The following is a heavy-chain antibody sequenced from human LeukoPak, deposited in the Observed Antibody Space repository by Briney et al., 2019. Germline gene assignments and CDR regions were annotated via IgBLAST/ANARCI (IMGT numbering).Heavy chain of an antibody. D-gene: IGHD3-22*01. J-gene: IGHJ3*02. CDR3: ARARNYYDGSDYYYEGDAFDI. Sequence: SGTLSLTCTVSGYSISSGYYWGWIRQPPGKGLEWIGSIYHSGSTYYNPSLKSRVTISVDTSKNQFSLKLSSVTAADTAVYYCARARNYYDGSDYYYEGDAFDIWGQGTMVTVSS. CDR2: IYHSGST. CDR1: GYSISSGYY. V-gene: IGHV4-38-2*02.